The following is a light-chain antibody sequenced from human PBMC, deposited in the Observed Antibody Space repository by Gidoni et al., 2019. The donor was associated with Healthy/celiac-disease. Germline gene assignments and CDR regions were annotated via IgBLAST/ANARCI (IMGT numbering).Light chain of an antibody. CDR2: DAS. V-gene: IGKV1-33*01. CDR3: QQYDNLPPLT. J-gene: IGKJ4*01. Sequence: DIQMTQSPSSLSASVGDRVTITCQASQDISNYLNWYQQKPGKAPKLLIYDASNLETGVPSRFSGSGSGTDFTFTISSLQPEEIATYYCQQYDNLPPLTFXGXTKVEIK. CDR1: QDISNY.